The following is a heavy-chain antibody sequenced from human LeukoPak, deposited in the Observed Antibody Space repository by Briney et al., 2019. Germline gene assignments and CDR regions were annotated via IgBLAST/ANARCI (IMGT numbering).Heavy chain of an antibody. D-gene: IGHD1-26*01. V-gene: IGHV3-7*01. CDR3: ARDVVGSLDY. CDR1: GFTFSTYW. Sequence: GPLRLSCAASGFTFSTYWMAWVRQAPGKGLEWVANIKGDESARHQADSVKGRFTISRDNTQNSVYLQMSNLRGDDTAVYYCARDVVGSLDYWGQGTLVTVSS. J-gene: IGHJ4*02. CDR2: IKGDESAR.